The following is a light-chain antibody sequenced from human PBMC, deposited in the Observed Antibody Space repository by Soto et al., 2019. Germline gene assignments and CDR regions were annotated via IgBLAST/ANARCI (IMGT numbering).Light chain of an antibody. Sequence: QAVVTQPPSVSGAPGQRVTISCTGSTSNIGAGYDVHWYQHLPGTAPKLLIYANTYRPSGVPDRFSGSKSGTSASLAITGLQAEDKADYYCQSYDNSLSGSGVFGGGTQLTVL. J-gene: IGLJ7*01. CDR2: ANT. CDR1: TSNIGAGYD. CDR3: QSYDNSLSGSGV. V-gene: IGLV1-40*01.